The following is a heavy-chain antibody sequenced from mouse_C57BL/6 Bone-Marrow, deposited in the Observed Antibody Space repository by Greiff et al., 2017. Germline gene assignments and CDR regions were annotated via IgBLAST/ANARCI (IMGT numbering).Heavy chain of an antibody. CDR1: GYTFTDYY. CDR2: INPNNGGT. V-gene: IGHV1-26*01. J-gene: IGHJ3*01. CDR3: ARSGDGPFAY. D-gene: IGHD2-3*01. Sequence: EVQLQQSGPELVKPGASVKISCKASGYTFTDYYMNWVKQSHGKSLEWIGDINPNNGGTSYNQKFKGKATLTVDKSSSTAYMELRSLTSEDSAVYDCARSGDGPFAYWGQGTLVTVSA.